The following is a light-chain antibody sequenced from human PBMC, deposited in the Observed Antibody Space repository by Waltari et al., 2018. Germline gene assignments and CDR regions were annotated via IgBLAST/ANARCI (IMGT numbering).Light chain of an antibody. V-gene: IGLV1-44*01. CDR3: AVWDDSLGGV. CDR1: NSNIGGNF. J-gene: IGLJ3*02. CDR2: NDK. Sequence: QSVLTQPPSVSGTPGQRVTISCSGSNSNIGGNFVNWYQQLPGKAPKLLLYNDKQGASGGPDRSSASKSGTAAALAITGLQSEDEADYYCAVWDDSLGGVFGGGTKLTVL.